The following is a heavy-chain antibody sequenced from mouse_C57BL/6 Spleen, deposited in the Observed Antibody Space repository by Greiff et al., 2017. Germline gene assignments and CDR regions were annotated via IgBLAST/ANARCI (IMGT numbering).Heavy chain of an antibody. D-gene: IGHD2-3*01. CDR2: ISSGGSYT. Sequence: EVQRVESGGDLVKPGGSLKLSCAASGFTFSSYGMSWVRQTPDKRLEWVATISSGGSYTYYPDSVKGRFTISRDNAKNTLYLQMSSLKSEDTAMYYCARREIDATWFAYWGQGTLVTVSA. J-gene: IGHJ3*01. V-gene: IGHV5-6*01. CDR1: GFTFSSYG. CDR3: ARREIDATWFAY.